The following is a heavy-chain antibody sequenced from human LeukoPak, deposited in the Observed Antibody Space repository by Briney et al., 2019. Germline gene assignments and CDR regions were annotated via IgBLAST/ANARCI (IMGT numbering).Heavy chain of an antibody. CDR1: GGSISSYY. V-gene: IGHV4-4*07. CDR3: ARGHMELRNYYYYYMDV. J-gene: IGHJ6*03. Sequence: KPSGTLSLTCTVSGGSISSYYWGWIRQPPGKGLEGIGGIYTSGSTNYNPSLKSRVTISVDKSKNQFSLKLSSVTAADTAVYYCARGHMELRNYYYYYMDVWGRGTTVTVSS. CDR2: IYTSGST. D-gene: IGHD1-7*01.